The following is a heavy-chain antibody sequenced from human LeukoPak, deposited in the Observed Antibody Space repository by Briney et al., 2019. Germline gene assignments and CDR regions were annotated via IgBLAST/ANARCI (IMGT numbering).Heavy chain of an antibody. Sequence: PGGSLRLSCAASGFTFSSYAMSWVRQAPGKGLEWVSAISGSGGSTYYADSVKGWFTISRDNSKNTLYLQMNSLRAEDTAVYYCAKDIDFIAVAGHFDYWGQGTLVTVSS. D-gene: IGHD6-19*01. J-gene: IGHJ4*02. CDR1: GFTFSSYA. V-gene: IGHV3-23*01. CDR2: ISGSGGST. CDR3: AKDIDFIAVAGHFDY.